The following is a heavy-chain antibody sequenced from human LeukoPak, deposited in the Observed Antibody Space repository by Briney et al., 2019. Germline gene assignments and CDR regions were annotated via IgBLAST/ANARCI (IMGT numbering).Heavy chain of an antibody. CDR3: AKQGRDWLRDYYYYMDV. Sequence: GGSLRLSCAASGFTFSSYSMNWVRQAPGKGLEWVSSISSSSSYIYYADSVKGRFTISRDNSKNTLYLQMNSLRAEDTAVYYCAKQGRDWLRDYYYYMDVWGKGTTVTISS. CDR2: ISSSSSYI. J-gene: IGHJ6*03. V-gene: IGHV3-21*04. CDR1: GFTFSSYS. D-gene: IGHD3-9*01.